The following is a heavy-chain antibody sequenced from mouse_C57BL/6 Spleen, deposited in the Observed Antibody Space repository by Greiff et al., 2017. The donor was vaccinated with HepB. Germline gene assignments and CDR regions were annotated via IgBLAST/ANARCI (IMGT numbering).Heavy chain of an antibody. CDR3: ARDCYYYGSSYGYFDV. D-gene: IGHD1-1*01. Sequence: EVQVVESGGGLVKPGGSLKLSCAASGFTFSSYAMSWVRQTPEKRLEWVATISDGGSYTYYPDNVKGRFTISRDNAKNNLYLQMSHLKSEDTAMYYCARDCYYYGSSYGYFDVWGTGTTVTVSS. J-gene: IGHJ1*03. CDR1: GFTFSSYA. CDR2: ISDGGSYT. V-gene: IGHV5-4*01.